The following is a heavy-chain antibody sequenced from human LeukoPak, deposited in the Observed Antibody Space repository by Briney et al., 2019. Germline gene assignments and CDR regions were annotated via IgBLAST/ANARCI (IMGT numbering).Heavy chain of an antibody. CDR1: GYSFNRHG. Sequence: GASVKLSCKASGYSFNRHGISWVRRAPGQGLEWMGRIIPILGITNYAQKFQGRVTITTDKSTSTAYMELSSLRSEDTAVYYCARGLQWGAAGNWGQGTLVTVSS. J-gene: IGHJ4*02. CDR3: ARGLQWGAAGN. CDR2: IIPILGIT. V-gene: IGHV1-69*04. D-gene: IGHD6-13*01.